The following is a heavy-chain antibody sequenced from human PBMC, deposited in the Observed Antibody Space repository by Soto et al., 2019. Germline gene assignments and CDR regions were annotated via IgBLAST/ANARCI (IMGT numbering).Heavy chain of an antibody. CDR2: ISSSGSTI. CDR3: ARAGGGYCSGGSCFTLPAYYYYYMDV. D-gene: IGHD2-15*01. V-gene: IGHV3-11*01. J-gene: IGHJ6*03. CDR1: GFTFSDYY. Sequence: GGSLRLSCAASGFTFSDYYMSWIRQAPGKGLEWVSYISSSGSTIYYADSVKGRFTISRDNAKNSLYLQMNSLRAEDTAVYYCARAGGGYCSGGSCFTLPAYYYYYMDVWGKGTTVTVSS.